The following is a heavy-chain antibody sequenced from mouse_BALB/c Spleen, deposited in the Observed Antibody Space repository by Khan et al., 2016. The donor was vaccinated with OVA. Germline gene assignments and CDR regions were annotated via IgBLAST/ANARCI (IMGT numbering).Heavy chain of an antibody. CDR3: ARLEDI. J-gene: IGHJ2*01. Sequence: QVQLKQSGPGLVAPSQSLSITCTVSGFSLPSYGVHWVRQPPGKGLEWLGVIWAGGSTTYNSALMSRLSISNDNSKSQVFFKMNSLQTDDTAMYYCARLEDIWGQGTTLTVAS. D-gene: IGHD1-3*01. CDR2: IWAGGST. V-gene: IGHV2-9*02. CDR1: GFSLPSYG.